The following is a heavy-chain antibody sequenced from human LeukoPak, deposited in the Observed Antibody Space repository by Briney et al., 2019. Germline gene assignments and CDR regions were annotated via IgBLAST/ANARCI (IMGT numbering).Heavy chain of an antibody. V-gene: IGHV3-66*02. Sequence: GGSLRLSCVTSGFTVSSNYMSWVRQAPGKGLEWVSIIYAGGSIYYADSVKGRFTISRDNSKNTLYLQMHSLRGEDTAVYYCARDVDYAEGYWGQGTLVTVSS. CDR2: IYAGGSI. J-gene: IGHJ4*02. D-gene: IGHD4-17*01. CDR3: ARDVDYAEGY. CDR1: GFTVSSNY.